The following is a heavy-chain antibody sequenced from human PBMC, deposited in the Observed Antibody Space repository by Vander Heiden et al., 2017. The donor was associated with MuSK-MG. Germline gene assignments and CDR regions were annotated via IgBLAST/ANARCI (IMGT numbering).Heavy chain of an antibody. CDR2: IKQSGST. Sequence: QVQLQQWGAALLKPSDTLSLTCAVYGGSFSGYYWSCIRQPPRKGLQWIGEIKQSGSTNYNPSLKSRVTISVDTSKNQFSLKLSSVTAADTAVYYCARGIAVAGKGYRGYYMDVWGKGTTVTVSS. V-gene: IGHV4-34*01. CDR1: GGSFSGYY. J-gene: IGHJ6*03. CDR3: ARGIAVAGKGYRGYYMDV. D-gene: IGHD6-19*01.